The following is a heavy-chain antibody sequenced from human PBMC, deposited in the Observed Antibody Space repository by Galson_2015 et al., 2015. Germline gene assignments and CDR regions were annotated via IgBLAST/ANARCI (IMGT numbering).Heavy chain of an antibody. CDR2: ISAYNGNT. Sequence: SVKVSCKASGHTFTSYGISWVRQAPGQGLEWMGWISAYNGNTNYAQKLQGRVTMTTDTSTSTAYMELRSLRSDDTAVYYCARRYWVTTGGNWFDPWGQGTLVTVSS. D-gene: IGHD4-17*01. CDR3: ARRYWVTTGGNWFDP. V-gene: IGHV1-18*04. CDR1: GHTFTSYG. J-gene: IGHJ5*02.